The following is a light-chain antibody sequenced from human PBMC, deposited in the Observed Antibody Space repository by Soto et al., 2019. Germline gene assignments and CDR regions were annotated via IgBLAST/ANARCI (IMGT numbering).Light chain of an antibody. V-gene: IGLV1-47*01. CDR1: SSNIGINY. CDR3: AAWDDTLSGV. CDR2: RNT. J-gene: IGLJ3*02. Sequence: QTVVTQPPSASGTPGQRVTISCSGSSSNIGINYVYWYQQLPGSAPKLLIYRNTQRPSGVPDRFSGSKSGTSASLVISGLRSEDEAAYYCAAWDDTLSGVFGGGTKLTVL.